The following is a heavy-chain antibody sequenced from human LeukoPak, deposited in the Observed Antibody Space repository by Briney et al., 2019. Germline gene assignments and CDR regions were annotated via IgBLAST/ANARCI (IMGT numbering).Heavy chain of an antibody. D-gene: IGHD5-24*01. CDR3: ARDRDGYNSGFDY. V-gene: IGHV3-33*01. Sequence: GGSLRLSCAASGFTFSSYGMHLVRQAPGKGLEWVGVIWYDGSNKYYADPVKGRFTISRDNSKNTLDLQMNSLRAEDTAVYYCARDRDGYNSGFDYWGQGTLVTVSS. CDR1: GFTFSSYG. CDR2: IWYDGSNK. J-gene: IGHJ4*02.